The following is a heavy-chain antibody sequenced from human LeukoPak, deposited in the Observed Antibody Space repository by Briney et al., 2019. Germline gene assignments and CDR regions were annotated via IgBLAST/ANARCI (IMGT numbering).Heavy chain of an antibody. V-gene: IGHV3-48*03. D-gene: IGHD2-15*01. CDR2: VSNSGSAI. J-gene: IGHJ4*02. Sequence: GGSLRLSCAASGFTFSNYEMNWVRQAPGKGLEWVSYVSNSGSAIYDTDSVKGRFTISRDNAKNSLYLQMNSLRAEDTAVYYCARSLGSGAAWGQGTLVPVSS. CDR1: GFTFSNYE. CDR3: ARSLGSGAA.